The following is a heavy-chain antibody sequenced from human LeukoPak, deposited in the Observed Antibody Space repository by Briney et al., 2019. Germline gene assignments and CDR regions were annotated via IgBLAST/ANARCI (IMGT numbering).Heavy chain of an antibody. V-gene: IGHV6-1*01. D-gene: IGHD1-1*01. CDR1: GDSVSSNSAA. CDR3: ARAETVQLERRFTSYFDY. J-gene: IGHJ4*02. CDR2: TYYRSKWYN. Sequence: SQTLSLTCAISGDSVSSNSAAWNWIRQSPSRGLEWLGRTYYRSKWYNDYAVSVKSRITINPDTSKNQFSLQLNSVTPEDTAVYYCARAETVQLERRFTSYFDYWGQGTLVTVSS.